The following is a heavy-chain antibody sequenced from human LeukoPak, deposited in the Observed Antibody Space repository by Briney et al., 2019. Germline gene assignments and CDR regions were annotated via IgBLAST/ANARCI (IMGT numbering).Heavy chain of an antibody. CDR2: ISYDGSNK. J-gene: IGHJ3*02. V-gene: IGHV3-30-3*01. CDR3: AGGYYDSSGYPADAFDI. Sequence: SLRLSCAASGFTFSSYAMHWVRQAPGKGLEWVAVISYDGSNKYYADSVKGRFTISRDNSKNTLYLQMNSLRAEDTAVYYCAGGYYDSSGYPADAFDIWGQGTMVTVSS. CDR1: GFTFSSYA. D-gene: IGHD3-22*01.